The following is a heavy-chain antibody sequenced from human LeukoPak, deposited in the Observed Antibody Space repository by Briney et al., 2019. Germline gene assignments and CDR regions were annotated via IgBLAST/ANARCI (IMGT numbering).Heavy chain of an antibody. CDR1: GGSISSSSYY. Sequence: PSETLSLTCTVSGGSISSSSYYWGWIRQPPGKGLEWIGSINYSGSTYYNPSLKSRVTISVDTSKNQFSLKLSSVTAADTAVYYCAGRPQSYIDVWGKGTTVTVSS. CDR3: AGRPQSYIDV. CDR2: INYSGST. V-gene: IGHV4-39*01. J-gene: IGHJ6*03.